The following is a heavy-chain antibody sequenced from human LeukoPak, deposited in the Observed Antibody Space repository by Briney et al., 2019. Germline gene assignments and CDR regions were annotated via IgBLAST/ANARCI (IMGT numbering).Heavy chain of an antibody. D-gene: IGHD3-22*01. CDR3: ARLTDYYDSSGYYRSYNWFDP. V-gene: IGHV5-51*01. J-gene: IGHJ5*02. CDR2: IYPSWSDP. Sequence: RGEAPKISCKGSGYSFPNYWIAWVRQMPRKGLELIGIIYPSWSDPKYSPSFEGQVTLSADKPTINAYLQLSSLTASNTAMFYCARLTDYYDSSGYYRSYNWFDPWGQGTLVTVSS. CDR1: GYSFPNYW.